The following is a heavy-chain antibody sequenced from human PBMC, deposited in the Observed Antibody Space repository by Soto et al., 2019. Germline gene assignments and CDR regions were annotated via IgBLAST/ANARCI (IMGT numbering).Heavy chain of an antibody. CDR1: GGSISSYY. CDR3: ARPMVRGVIHQSLVGPTTSNWFDP. V-gene: IGHV4-59*01. D-gene: IGHD3-10*01. CDR2: IYYSGST. Sequence: SETLSLTCTVSGGSISSYYWSWIRQPPGKGLEWIGYIYYSGSTNYNPSLKSRVTISVDTSKNQFSLKLSSVTAADTAVYYCARPMVRGVIHQSLVGPTTSNWFDPWGQGTMVTVT. J-gene: IGHJ5*02.